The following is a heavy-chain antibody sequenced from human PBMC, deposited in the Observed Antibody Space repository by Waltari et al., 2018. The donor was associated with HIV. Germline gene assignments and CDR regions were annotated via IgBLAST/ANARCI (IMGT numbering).Heavy chain of an antibody. V-gene: IGHV3-33*01. J-gene: IGHJ4*02. CDR3: ARGYSSSRWIPLYH. CDR2: FWSDGVEI. CDR1: GFTFNNFA. Sequence: QVQLVESGGGVVQPGTSLTLSCAGSGFTFNNFAIHWVRQSPGKGLEWLAVFWSDGVEISYADSVKGRFTISKDSSQKTLYLHLTSLRAEDTALYYCARGYSSSRWIPLYHWGRGTLVTVSS. D-gene: IGHD6-6*01.